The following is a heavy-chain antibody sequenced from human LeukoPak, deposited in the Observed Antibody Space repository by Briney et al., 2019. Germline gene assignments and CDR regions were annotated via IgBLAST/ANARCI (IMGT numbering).Heavy chain of an antibody. D-gene: IGHD1-7*01. Sequence: SETLSLTCTVSGGSISSGGYYWSWIRQHPGKGLEWIGYIYYSGSTYYNPSLKSRVTISVDTSKNQFSLKLSSVTAADTAVYSCARDRLELPRWFDPWDQGTLVTVSS. CDR3: ARDRLELPRWFDP. J-gene: IGHJ5*02. CDR1: GGSISSGGYY. CDR2: IYYSGST. V-gene: IGHV4-31*03.